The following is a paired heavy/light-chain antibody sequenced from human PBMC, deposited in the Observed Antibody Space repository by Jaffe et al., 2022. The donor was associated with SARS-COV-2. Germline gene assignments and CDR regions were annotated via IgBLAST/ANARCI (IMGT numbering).Heavy chain of an antibody. CDR1: GFTVSNNF. D-gene: IGHD3-22*01. CDR3: ARVASSGSLGNFFDC. V-gene: IGHV3-53*02. Sequence: EVQVVETGGGLIQPGGSLRLSCAASGFTVSNNFVSWVRRAPGKGLEWVSIIYSSGNTYYADSVKGRFTISRDNSKNTVYLQMNSLSADDTAVYYCARVASSGSLGNFFDCWGQGARVTVSS. J-gene: IGHJ4*02. CDR2: IYSSGNT.
Light chain of an antibody. V-gene: IGKV3-15*01. CDR3: QQYKTWPT. J-gene: IGKJ3*01. Sequence: EIVMTQSPATLSVSPGERATLSCRASQSVNSYLAWYQQKPGQAPRLLIYGASTRATGIPARFSGSGSGTEFTLTISSLQSEDFAVYYCQQYKTWPTFGPGTKVDIK. CDR1: QSVNSY. CDR2: GAS.